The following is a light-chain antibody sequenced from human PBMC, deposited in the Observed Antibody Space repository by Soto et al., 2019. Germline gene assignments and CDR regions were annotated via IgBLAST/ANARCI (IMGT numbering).Light chain of an antibody. V-gene: IGLV2-14*03. Sequence: QSALTQPASVSGSPGQSITISCTGTSGDVGGYNFVSWYQQHPGKATKLMIYEVTKRPSGVSSRFSGSKSGNTASLTISGLQAEDEANYYCDSYTSTNTLVFGGGTKLTVL. CDR1: SGDVGGYNF. CDR3: DSYTSTNTLV. CDR2: EVT. J-gene: IGLJ2*01.